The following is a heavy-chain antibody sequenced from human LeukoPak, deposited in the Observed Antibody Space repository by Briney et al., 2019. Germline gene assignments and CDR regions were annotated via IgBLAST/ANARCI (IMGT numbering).Heavy chain of an antibody. V-gene: IGHV1-18*01. J-gene: IGHJ3*02. CDR3: VRVYHYNSSGYYYLNAFDI. CDR2: ISGYNGDR. CDR1: GFTFARYG. Sequence: ASVKVSCKTSGFTFARYGISWVRQAPRQGLEWMGRISGYNGDRNYAQKFQGRLTIITDTSTTTAYMELRSLRSDDTAVYYCVRVYHYNSSGYYYLNAFDIWGQGTMVTVSS. D-gene: IGHD3-22*01.